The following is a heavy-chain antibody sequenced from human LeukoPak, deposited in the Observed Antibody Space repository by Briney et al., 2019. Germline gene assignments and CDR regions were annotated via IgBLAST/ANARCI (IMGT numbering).Heavy chain of an antibody. CDR1: GGSVSSGSYY. Sequence: PSETLSLNCTVSGGSVSSGSYYWSWIRQPPGKGLEWIGYIYYSGSTNYNPSLKSRVTISVDTSKNQFSLKLSSVTAADTAVYYCAREKVEMATIDYWGQGTLVTVSS. J-gene: IGHJ4*02. CDR3: AREKVEMATIDY. V-gene: IGHV4-61*01. D-gene: IGHD5-24*01. CDR2: IYYSGST.